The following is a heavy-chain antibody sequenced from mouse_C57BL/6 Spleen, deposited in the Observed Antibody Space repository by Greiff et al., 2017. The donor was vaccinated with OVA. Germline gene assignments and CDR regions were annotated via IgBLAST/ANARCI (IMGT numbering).Heavy chain of an antibody. D-gene: IGHD2-3*01. CDR3: TRPYDGYYPGY. CDR1: GYTFTDYE. CDR2: IDPETGGT. V-gene: IGHV1-15*01. J-gene: IGHJ2*01. Sequence: VQLQQSGAELVRPGASVTLSCKASGYTFTDYEMHWVQQTPVHGLEWIGAIDPETGGTAYNQKFKGKAILTADKSYSTAYMELRSLTSEDSAVYYCTRPYDGYYPGYWGQGTTLTVSS.